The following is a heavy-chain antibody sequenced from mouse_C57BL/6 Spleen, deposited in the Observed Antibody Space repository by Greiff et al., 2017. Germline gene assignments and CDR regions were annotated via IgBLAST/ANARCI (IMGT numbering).Heavy chain of an antibody. CDR1: GFTFSDYG. Sequence: EVKLVESGGGLVKPGGSLKLSCAASGFTFSDYGMHWVRQAPEKGLEWVAYISSGSSTIYYADTVKGRFTISRDNAKNTLFLQMTSLRSEDTAMDYCARPGGAYWYFDVWGTGTTVTVSS. J-gene: IGHJ1*03. CDR3: ARPGGAYWYFDV. CDR2: ISSGSSTI. D-gene: IGHD4-1*01. V-gene: IGHV5-17*01.